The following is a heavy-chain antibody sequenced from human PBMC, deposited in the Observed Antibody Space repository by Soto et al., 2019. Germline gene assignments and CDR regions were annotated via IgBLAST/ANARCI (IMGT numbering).Heavy chain of an antibody. CDR2: VFYSGST. CDR1: GGSVDRGDYY. V-gene: IGHV4-61*08. Sequence: SETLSLTCTVSGGSVDRGDYYWSWIRQPPGKGLEWIGYVFYSGSTNYNPSLKSRVTISVDTSKNQFSLKLTSLTPADTAVYYCARERIATSGTRYYYHGVDVWGQGTTVTVSS. D-gene: IGHD6-13*01. J-gene: IGHJ6*02. CDR3: ARERIATSGTRYYYHGVDV.